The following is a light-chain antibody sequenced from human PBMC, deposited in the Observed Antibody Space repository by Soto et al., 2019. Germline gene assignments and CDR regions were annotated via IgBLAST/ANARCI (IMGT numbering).Light chain of an antibody. V-gene: IGKV1-6*01. Sequence: AIQLTQSPSSLSASVGDRVTITCRAGQDIRSDLGWYQHKPGKAPRLLIHAASSLQSGVPSRFSGSASGTEFTLTISSLQPDDFATYYCQQYNSYSRTFGQGTKVDIK. CDR1: QDIRSD. J-gene: IGKJ1*01. CDR2: AAS. CDR3: QQYNSYSRT.